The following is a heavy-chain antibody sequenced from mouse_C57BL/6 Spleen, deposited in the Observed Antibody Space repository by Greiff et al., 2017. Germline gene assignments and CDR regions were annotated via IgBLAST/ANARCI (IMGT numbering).Heavy chain of an antibody. CDR2: INYDGSST. J-gene: IGHJ1*03. CDR3: ARDYGSSPGLDFDI. D-gene: IGHD1-1*01. CDR1: GFTFSDYY. Sequence: EVKLVESEGGLVQPGSSMKLSCTASGFTFSDYYMAWVRQVPEKGLEWVANINYDGSSTYYLDSLKSRFIISRDNTKNILYLQMSSLKSEDTATYYGARDYGSSPGLDFDIWGTGTTVTVSS. V-gene: IGHV5-16*01.